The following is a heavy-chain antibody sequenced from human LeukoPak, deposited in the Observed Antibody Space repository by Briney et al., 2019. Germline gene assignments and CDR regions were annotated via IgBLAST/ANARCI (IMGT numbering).Heavy chain of an antibody. CDR2: ISGLSSHI. CDR1: GFTFSDYD. V-gene: IGHV3-21*01. J-gene: IGHJ4*02. CDR3: GRAFPPLRTSSAGDL. Sequence: GGPLRLSCSASGFTFSDYDMTWGRQAPGKGLGWVSSISGLSSHIYYGDSVKGRFSISRDNAKNSLYLQMNSLGAEDTAVYCCGRAFPPLRTSSAGDLWGQGTLVTVSS. D-gene: IGHD3-16*01.